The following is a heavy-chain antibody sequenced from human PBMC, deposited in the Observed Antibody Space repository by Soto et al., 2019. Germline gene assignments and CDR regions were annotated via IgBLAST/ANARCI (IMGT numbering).Heavy chain of an antibody. CDR3: AKSPRQRGLKGSSSSTGSFYFDY. CDR2: IIPIFGTA. Sequence: QVQLVQSGAEVKKPGSSVKVSCKASGGTFSSYAISWVRQAPGQGLEWMGGIIPIFGTANYAQKFQGRVTITADESTSTAYMELSSLRSEDTAVYYCAKSPRQRGLKGSSSSTGSFYFDYWGQGTLVTVSS. J-gene: IGHJ4*02. CDR1: GGTFSSYA. V-gene: IGHV1-69*12. D-gene: IGHD6-6*01.